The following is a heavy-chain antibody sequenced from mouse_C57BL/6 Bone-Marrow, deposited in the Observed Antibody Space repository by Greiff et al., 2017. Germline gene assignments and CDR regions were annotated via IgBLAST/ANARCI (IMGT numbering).Heavy chain of an antibody. CDR3: ARLRLRRSWYFDV. V-gene: IGHV1-81*01. CDR1: GYTFTSYG. J-gene: IGHJ1*03. Sequence: LEESGAELARPGASVKLSCKASGYTFTSYGISWVKQRTGQGLEWIGEIYPRSGNTYYNEKFKGKATLTADKSSSTAYMELRSLTSEDSAVYFCARLRLRRSWYFDVWGTGTTVTVSS. D-gene: IGHD2-4*01. CDR2: IYPRSGNT.